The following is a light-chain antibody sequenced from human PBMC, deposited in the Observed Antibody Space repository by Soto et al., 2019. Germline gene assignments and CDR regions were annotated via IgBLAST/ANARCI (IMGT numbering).Light chain of an antibody. J-gene: IGLJ3*02. V-gene: IGLV2-14*01. CDR1: SSDVGPYNY. CDR2: EVT. Sequence: QSVLTQPASVSGSPGQSITISCTGTSSDVGPYNYVSWYQHHPGKAPKLLIYEVTKRPSGVSNRFSGSKSGNTASLTISGLQAEDEADYYCQSYDSSLSGGVFGGGTKLTVL. CDR3: QSYDSSLSGGV.